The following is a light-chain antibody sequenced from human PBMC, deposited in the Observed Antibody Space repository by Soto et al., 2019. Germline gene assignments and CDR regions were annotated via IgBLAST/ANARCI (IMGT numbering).Light chain of an antibody. CDR1: QSVSSN. V-gene: IGKV3-15*01. CDR3: QQYNNWTQT. Sequence: EIVMTQSPATLSVSPGERATLSCRASQSVSSNLAWYQQKPGQAPRLLIYGASTRATGIPARFSGSGSGTEFTLTISSLQSEDFAVYYWQQYNNWTQTVGQGTKVDIX. CDR2: GAS. J-gene: IGKJ1*01.